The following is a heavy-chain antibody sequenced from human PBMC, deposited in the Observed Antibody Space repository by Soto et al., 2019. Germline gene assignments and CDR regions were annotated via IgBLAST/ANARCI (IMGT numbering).Heavy chain of an antibody. CDR1: GFTFSDYY. J-gene: IGHJ3*02. V-gene: IGHV3-11*01. CDR2: ISSSGSTI. CDR3: ARALDYGDPDDAFDI. Sequence: GGSLRLSCAASGFTFSDYYMSWIRQAPGKGLEWVSYISSSGSTIYYADSVKGRFTISRDNAKNSLYLQMNSLRAEVTAVYYCARALDYGDPDDAFDIWGQGTMVTVSS. D-gene: IGHD4-17*01.